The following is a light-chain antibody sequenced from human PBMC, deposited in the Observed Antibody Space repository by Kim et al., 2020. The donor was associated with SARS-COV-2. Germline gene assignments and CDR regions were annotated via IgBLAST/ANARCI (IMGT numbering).Light chain of an antibody. CDR3: NSRDSSGNLWV. J-gene: IGLJ3*02. V-gene: IGLV3-19*01. Sequence: LGQTVRITCQGDSLRSYYASWYQQKPGQAPVLVIYGKNNRPSGIPDRFSGSSSGNTASLTITGARAEDEADYYCNSRDSSGNLWVFGGGTQLTVL. CDR2: GKN. CDR1: SLRSYY.